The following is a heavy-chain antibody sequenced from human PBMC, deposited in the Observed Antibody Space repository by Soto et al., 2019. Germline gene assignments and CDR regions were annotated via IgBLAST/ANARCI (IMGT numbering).Heavy chain of an antibody. D-gene: IGHD2-15*01. V-gene: IGHV1-69*06. CDR1: GGTFSSYA. J-gene: IGHJ5*02. CDR3: ARDLGYCSGGSCYEEGWFDP. CDR2: IIPIFGTA. Sequence: QVQLVQSGDEVKKPGSSVKVSCKASGGTFSSYAISWVRQAPGQGLEWMGGIIPIFGTANYAQKFQGRVTITADKSTSTAYMELSSLRSEDTAVYYCARDLGYCSGGSCYEEGWFDPWGQGTLVTVSS.